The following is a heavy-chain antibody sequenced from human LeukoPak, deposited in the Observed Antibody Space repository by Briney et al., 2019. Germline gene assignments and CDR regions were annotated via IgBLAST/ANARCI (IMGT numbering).Heavy chain of an antibody. Sequence: GGSLRLSCAASGFTFSSYAMSWVRQPPGKGLNWVSSISGSGGNTFYADSVKGRFTISRDNSKNTLYLQMNSLRAEDTAVYYCARDWPSEWQHLPDYDAVDIWGQGTLVAVSS. V-gene: IGHV3-23*01. CDR3: ARDWPSEWQHLPDYDAVDI. D-gene: IGHD6-13*01. J-gene: IGHJ3*02. CDR1: GFTFSSYA. CDR2: ISGSGGNT.